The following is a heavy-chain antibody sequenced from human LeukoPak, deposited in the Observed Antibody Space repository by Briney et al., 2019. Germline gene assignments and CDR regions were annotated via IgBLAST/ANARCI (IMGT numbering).Heavy chain of an antibody. J-gene: IGHJ6*03. Sequence: GGSLRLSCAASGFTFSSYGMHWVRQAPGKGLEWVAFIRYDGSNKYYADSVKGRFTISRDKSKNTLYLQMNSLRAEDTAVYYCAKIAHFIVVVPAAGELDYYMDVWGKGTTVTVSS. D-gene: IGHD2-2*01. CDR1: GFTFSSYG. V-gene: IGHV3-30*02. CDR2: IRYDGSNK. CDR3: AKIAHFIVVVPAAGELDYYMDV.